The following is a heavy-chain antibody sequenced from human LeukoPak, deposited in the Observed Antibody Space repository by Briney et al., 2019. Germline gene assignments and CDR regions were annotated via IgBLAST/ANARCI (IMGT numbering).Heavy chain of an antibody. D-gene: IGHD3-10*01. CDR2: ISYDGSKK. Sequence: GGSLRLSCAASGFTFSNYGMHWVRQAPGKGLEWVTVISYDGSKKNSADSVKGRFTISRDNSKNTLYLQMNSLRAEDTAVYYCAKDYRYYYGSGSYYNVISQGEYYYYGMDVWGQGTTVTVSS. J-gene: IGHJ6*02. V-gene: IGHV3-30*18. CDR1: GFTFSNYG. CDR3: AKDYRYYYGSGSYYNVISQGEYYYYGMDV.